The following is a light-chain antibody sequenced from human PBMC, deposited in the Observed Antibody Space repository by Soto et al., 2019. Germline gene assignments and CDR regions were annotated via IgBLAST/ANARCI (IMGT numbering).Light chain of an antibody. CDR3: SSYTGSAALVI. J-gene: IGLJ2*01. V-gene: IGLV2-14*03. CDR1: SIDVGGYNY. CDR2: DVS. Sequence: QSALTQPASVSGSLGQSITISCTGTSIDVGGYNYVSWYQQHPGQALKLLIYDVSHRPSGISYRFSGSKSGNTASLTISGRQAEDEADYYCSSYTGSAALVIFGGGTKLTVL.